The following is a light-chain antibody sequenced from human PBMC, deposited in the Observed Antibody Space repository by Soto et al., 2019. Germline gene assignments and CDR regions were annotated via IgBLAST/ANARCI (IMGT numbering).Light chain of an antibody. Sequence: QSVLTQPPSASGTPGQRVTISCFGSSSNIGNNYVSWYQQLSGTAPKLLIYRSDRRPPGVPDRVSGSKSGTSASLAISGLRSEDEADYYCATWDDSLSSVVFGGGTKLTVL. V-gene: IGLV1-47*01. J-gene: IGLJ2*01. CDR2: RSD. CDR1: SSNIGNNY. CDR3: ATWDDSLSSVV.